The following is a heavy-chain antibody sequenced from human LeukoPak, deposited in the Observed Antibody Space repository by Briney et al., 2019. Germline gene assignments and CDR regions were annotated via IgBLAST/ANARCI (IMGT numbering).Heavy chain of an antibody. D-gene: IGHD6-19*01. J-gene: IGHJ6*02. CDR3: ATRWAQWLVRARYYYYGMDV. Sequence: GGSLRLSCAASGFTFSSYTMNWVRQAPGKGLEWVSVIYSGGSTYYADSVKGRFTISRDNSKNTLYLQMNSLRAEDTAVYYCATRWAQWLVRARYYYYGMDVWGQGTTVTVSS. V-gene: IGHV3-66*01. CDR2: IYSGGST. CDR1: GFTFSSYT.